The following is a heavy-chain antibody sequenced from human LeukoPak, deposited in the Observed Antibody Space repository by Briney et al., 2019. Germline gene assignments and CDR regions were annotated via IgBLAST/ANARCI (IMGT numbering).Heavy chain of an antibody. D-gene: IGHD3-10*01. CDR1: GYTLTELS. CDR2: FDPEDGET. CDR3: ARVIVVRGVSFNDY. V-gene: IGHV1-24*01. J-gene: IGHJ4*02. Sequence: ASVKVSCKVSGYTLTELSMHWVRQAPGKGLEWMGGFDPEDGETIYAQKFQGRVTMTTDTSTSTAYMELRSLRSDDTAVYYCARVIVVRGVSFNDYWGQGTLVTVSS.